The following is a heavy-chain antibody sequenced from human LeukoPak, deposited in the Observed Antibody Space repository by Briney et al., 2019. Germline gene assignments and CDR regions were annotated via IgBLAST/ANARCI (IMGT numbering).Heavy chain of an antibody. CDR3: AVSTYYDSSGYYWDAFDI. CDR1: GYSFTSCW. J-gene: IGHJ3*02. V-gene: IGHV5-51*01. D-gene: IGHD3-22*01. Sequence: GESLKTSCKGSGYSFTSCWIGWVRQMPGKGLEWMGIIYPGDSDTRYSPSFQGQVTISADKSISTAYLQWSSLKASDTAMYYCAVSTYYDSSGYYWDAFDIWGQGTMVTVSS. CDR2: IYPGDSDT.